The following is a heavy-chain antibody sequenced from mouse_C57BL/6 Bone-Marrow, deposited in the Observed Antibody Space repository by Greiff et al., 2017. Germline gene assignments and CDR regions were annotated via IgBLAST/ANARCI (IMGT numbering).Heavy chain of an antibody. V-gene: IGHV1-69*01. CDR3: AREGYSGDFDY. CDR1: GYTFTSYW. J-gene: IGHJ2*01. CDR2: IDPSDSYT. Sequence: QVQLQQPGAELVMPGASVKLSCKASGYTFTSYWMHWVKQRPGQGLEWIGEIDPSDSYTNYNQKFKGKSTLTVDKSSSTAYMQLSSLTSEDSAVYYCAREGYSGDFDYWGQGTTLTGSS. D-gene: IGHD2-12*01.